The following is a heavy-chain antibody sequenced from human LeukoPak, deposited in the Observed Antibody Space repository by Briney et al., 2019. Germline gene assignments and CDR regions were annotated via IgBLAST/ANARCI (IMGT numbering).Heavy chain of an antibody. Sequence: PGGSLRLSCAASGFTFSSYAMSWVRQAPGKGLEWVSAISGSGGSTYYADSVKGRFTISRDNSKNTLYLQMNSLRAEDTAVYYCAKVRVGATTGRKYYFDYWGQGTLVTVSS. D-gene: IGHD1-26*01. CDR1: GFTFSSYA. CDR3: AKVRVGATTGRKYYFDY. J-gene: IGHJ4*02. V-gene: IGHV3-23*01. CDR2: ISGSGGST.